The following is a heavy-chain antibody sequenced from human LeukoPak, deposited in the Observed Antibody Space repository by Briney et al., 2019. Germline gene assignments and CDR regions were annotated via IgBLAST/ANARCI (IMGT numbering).Heavy chain of an antibody. Sequence: ASVTVSCKASGYTFTGYYMHWVRQAPGQGLEWMGWINPNSGGTNYAQKFQGRVTMTRDTSISTAYMELSRLRSDDTAVYYCASEGPYYDILTGYSYWGQGTLVTVSS. CDR1: GYTFTGYY. D-gene: IGHD3-9*01. CDR3: ASEGPYYDILTGYSY. CDR2: INPNSGGT. J-gene: IGHJ4*02. V-gene: IGHV1-2*02.